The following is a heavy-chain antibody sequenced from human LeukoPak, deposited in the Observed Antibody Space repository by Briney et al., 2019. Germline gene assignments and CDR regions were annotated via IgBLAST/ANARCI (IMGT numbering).Heavy chain of an antibody. CDR1: GGSISSGSYY. V-gene: IGHV4-61*02. J-gene: IGHJ4*02. D-gene: IGHD2-15*01. Sequence: SETLSLTCTVSGGSISSGSYYWSWIRQPAGKGLEWIGRIYTSGSTNYNPSLKSRVTISVDTSKNQFSLKLSSETAADTAVYYCAGVVVAANLDPDYWGQGTLVTVSS. CDR3: AGVVVAANLDPDY. CDR2: IYTSGST.